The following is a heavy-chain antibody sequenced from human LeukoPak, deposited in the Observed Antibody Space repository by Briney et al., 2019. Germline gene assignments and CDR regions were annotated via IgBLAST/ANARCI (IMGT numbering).Heavy chain of an antibody. Sequence: SETLSLTCTVSGGSISSSDYYWGRIRQPAGKGLEGIAIIYYSGTTHYNPSHQSRVTMSVDTSKNQFSLKLSSVTAADTAVYYCASRKVDCSSTSCYKYYYYMDVWGKGTTVTVSS. J-gene: IGHJ6*03. V-gene: IGHV4-39*01. CDR2: IYYSGTT. CDR3: ASRKVDCSSTSCYKYYYYMDV. D-gene: IGHD2-2*02. CDR1: GGSISSSDYY.